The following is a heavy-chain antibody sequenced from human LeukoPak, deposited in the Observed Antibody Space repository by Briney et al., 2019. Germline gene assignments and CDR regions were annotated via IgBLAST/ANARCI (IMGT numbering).Heavy chain of an antibody. CDR2: INHSGST. V-gene: IGHV4-34*01. J-gene: IGHJ4*02. Sequence: SETLSLTCAVYGGSFSGYYWSWIRQPPGKGLEWIGEINHSGSTIYNPSLKSRVTISVDTSKDQFSLKLSSVTAADTAVYYCACGHGYGIDYWGQGTLVTVSS. D-gene: IGHD5-18*01. CDR3: ACGHGYGIDY. CDR1: GGSFSGYY.